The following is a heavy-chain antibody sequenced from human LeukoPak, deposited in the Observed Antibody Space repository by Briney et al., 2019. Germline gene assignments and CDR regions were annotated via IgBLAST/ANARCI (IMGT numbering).Heavy chain of an antibody. Sequence: SETLSLTCAVYGGSFSGYYWSWIRQPPGKGLEWIGEINHSGSTNYNPSLKSRVTISVDTSKNQFSLKLSSVTAADTAVYYCARGCYYDSSGYSPHYFDYWGQGTLVTVSS. J-gene: IGHJ4*02. D-gene: IGHD3-22*01. CDR1: GGSFSGYY. CDR2: INHSGST. CDR3: ARGCYYDSSGYSPHYFDY. V-gene: IGHV4-34*01.